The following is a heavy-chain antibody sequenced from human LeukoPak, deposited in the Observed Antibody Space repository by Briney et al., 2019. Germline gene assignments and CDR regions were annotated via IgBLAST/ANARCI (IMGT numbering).Heavy chain of an antibody. V-gene: IGHV3-7*03. J-gene: IGHJ3*02. Sequence: PGGSLRLSCAASRFTFNRYWMSWVRQAPGKGLEWVANIKEDGSEKNYVDSMKGRITISRDNAKNSLYLQMNSLRVEDMAVYYCARGVIGYRDAFDIWGQGAMVPVSS. CDR2: IKEDGSEK. CDR3: ARGVIGYRDAFDI. D-gene: IGHD5-12*01. CDR1: RFTFNRYW.